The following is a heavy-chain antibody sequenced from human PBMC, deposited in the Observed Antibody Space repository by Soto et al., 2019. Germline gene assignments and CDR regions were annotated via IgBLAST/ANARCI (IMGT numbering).Heavy chain of an antibody. V-gene: IGHV2-5*02. D-gene: IGHD3-10*01. CDR2: IYWDDDK. J-gene: IGHJ5*02. Sequence: QITLKESGPTLVKPTQTLTLTCTFSGFSLSTSGVGVGWIRQPPGKALEWLALIYWDDDKRYSPSLKSRLTITKDTSKNQVVLTMNNIDPVHTATYYCAHYLSGSYWEDWFDPWGQGTLVTVSS. CDR3: AHYLSGSYWEDWFDP. CDR1: GFSLSTSGVG.